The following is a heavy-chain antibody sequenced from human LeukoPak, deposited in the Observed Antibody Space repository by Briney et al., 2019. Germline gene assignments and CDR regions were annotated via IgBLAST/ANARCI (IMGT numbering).Heavy chain of an antibody. Sequence: ASVKVSCKASGYTFSDFYIHWVRQAPGQGLEWMGWINPKSGGTKYAQKFQGRVTMTRDTSISIVYLDLTTLRSDDTAVYYCARVAVMGNFRMDVWGKGTTVPVPT. CDR2: INPKSGGT. J-gene: IGHJ6*04. CDR3: ARVAVMGNFRMDV. D-gene: IGHD2-8*01. CDR1: GYTFSDFY. V-gene: IGHV1-2*02.